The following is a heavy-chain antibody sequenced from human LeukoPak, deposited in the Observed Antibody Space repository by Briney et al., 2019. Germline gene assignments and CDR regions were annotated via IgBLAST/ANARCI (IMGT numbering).Heavy chain of an antibody. J-gene: IGHJ4*02. CDR2: IYYKGRT. CDR1: GDSLSSFY. D-gene: IGHD1-20*01. V-gene: IGHV4-59*08. Sequence: SETLSLTCTVSGDSLSSFYGSWFRQSPGKGLEWIGYIYYKGRTNNNPSLKRRVTMSVDTSKRQFSLNLSSLTAADTAVYYCARAGNWNDAFDYWGQGTQVTVSS. CDR3: ARAGNWNDAFDY.